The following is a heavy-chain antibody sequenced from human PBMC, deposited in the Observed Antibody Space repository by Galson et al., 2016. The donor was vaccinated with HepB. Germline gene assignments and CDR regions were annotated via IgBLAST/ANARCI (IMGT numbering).Heavy chain of an antibody. J-gene: IGHJ4*02. V-gene: IGHV3-30-3*01. Sequence: SLRLSCAASGFTFSSYAMHWVRQAPGKGLEWVAVITYDGSNNSYTDSVKGRFTISRDNSKKTLYLQMNSLGAEETAVYYCATTRLLDNWGQGILVTVSS. CDR3: ATTRLLDN. CDR2: ITYDGSNN. CDR1: GFTFSSYA.